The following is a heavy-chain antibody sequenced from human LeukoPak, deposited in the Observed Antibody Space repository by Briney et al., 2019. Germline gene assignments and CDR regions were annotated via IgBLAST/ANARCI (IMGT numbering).Heavy chain of an antibody. CDR3: ARAGYYYDSSGYYPLGDYMDV. J-gene: IGHJ6*03. Sequence: SETLSLTCTVSGGSISSGGYYWSWIRQHPGKGLEWIGYIYYSGSTYRNPSLKSRVTISVDTSKNQFSLKLSSVTAADTAVYYCARAGYYYDSSGYYPLGDYMDVWGKGTTVTVSS. V-gene: IGHV4-31*03. CDR2: IYYSGST. D-gene: IGHD3-22*01. CDR1: GGSISSGGYY.